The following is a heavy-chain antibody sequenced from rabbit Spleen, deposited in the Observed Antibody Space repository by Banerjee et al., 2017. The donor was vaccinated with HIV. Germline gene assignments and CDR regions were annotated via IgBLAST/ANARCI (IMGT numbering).Heavy chain of an antibody. CDR1: GVSLNDKDV. CDR2: AYAGSSGST. J-gene: IGHJ6*01. Sequence: EQLEESGGGLVKPEGSLTLTCKASGVSLNDKDVMCWVRQAPGKGLEWVACAYAGSSGSTYSATWAKGRFTISKTSSTTVTLQMTRLTAADTATYFCARDTSSSFSSYGMDLWGPGTLVTVS. V-gene: IGHV1S45*01. CDR3: ARDTSSSFSSYGMDL. D-gene: IGHD1-1*01.